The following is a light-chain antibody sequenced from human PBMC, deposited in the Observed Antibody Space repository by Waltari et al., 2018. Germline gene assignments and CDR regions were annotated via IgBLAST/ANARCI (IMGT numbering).Light chain of an antibody. CDR1: YSNLGSNP. CDR2: RNN. V-gene: IGLV1-47*01. Sequence: QSVLTQPPSASGTPGQRVSISCSGSYSNLGSNPLYWYQQPPGTAPKLLIYRNNQRPSGVPDRFSGSKYGTTASLAISGLRSEDEAVYYCASWDDSHYVFGTGTKVTVL. J-gene: IGLJ1*01. CDR3: ASWDDSHYV.